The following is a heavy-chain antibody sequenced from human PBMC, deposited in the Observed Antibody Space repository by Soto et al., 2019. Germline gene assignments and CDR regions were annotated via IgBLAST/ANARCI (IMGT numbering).Heavy chain of an antibody. CDR1: GGSISSYY. Sequence: SETLSLTCTVSGGSISSYYWSWIRQPPGKGLEWIGYIYYSGSTNYNPSLKSRVTISVDTSKNQSSLKLSSVTAADTAVYYCARAYYDILTVTYYMDVWGKGTTVTVSS. D-gene: IGHD3-9*01. CDR2: IYYSGST. CDR3: ARAYYDILTVTYYMDV. J-gene: IGHJ6*03. V-gene: IGHV4-59*01.